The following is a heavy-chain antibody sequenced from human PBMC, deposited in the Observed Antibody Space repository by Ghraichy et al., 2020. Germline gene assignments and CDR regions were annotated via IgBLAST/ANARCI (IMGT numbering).Heavy chain of an antibody. J-gene: IGHJ6*02. CDR3: ARQSFQEDIVLMVYPYYYYGMDV. CDR2: IYYSGST. V-gene: IGHV4-39*01. D-gene: IGHD2-8*01. Sequence: SETRSLTCTVSGGSISSSSYYWGWIRQPPGKGLEWIGSIYYSGSTYYNPSLKSRVTISVDTSKNQFSLKLSSVTAADTAVYYCARQSFQEDIVLMVYPYYYYGMDVWGQGTTVTVSS. CDR1: GGSISSSSYY.